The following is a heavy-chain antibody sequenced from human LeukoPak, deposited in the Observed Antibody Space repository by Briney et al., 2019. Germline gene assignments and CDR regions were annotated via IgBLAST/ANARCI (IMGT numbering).Heavy chain of an antibody. Sequence: GGSLRLSCAASGFTFSSYAMSWVRQAPGKGLEWVSAISGSGGSTYYADSVKGRFTISRDNSKNTLYLQMNSLRAEDTAVYYCAKDAMSGYYDSSGYYPRYFDYWGQGTLVTVSS. CDR3: AKDAMSGYYDSSGYYPRYFDY. J-gene: IGHJ4*02. D-gene: IGHD3-22*01. V-gene: IGHV3-23*01. CDR2: ISGSGGST. CDR1: GFTFSSYA.